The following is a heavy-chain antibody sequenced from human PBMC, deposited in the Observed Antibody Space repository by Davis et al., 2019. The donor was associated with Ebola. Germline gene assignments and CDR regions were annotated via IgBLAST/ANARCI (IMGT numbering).Heavy chain of an antibody. J-gene: IGHJ4*02. CDR2: ISISSTYK. Sequence: GESLKISCAASGFTFSSFSMNWVRQAPGKGLEWVSSISISSTYKDYVDSVKGRFTISRDNAKNSVYLQMNGLRADDTAVYFCVREGYWNLDYWGQGTLVTVSS. V-gene: IGHV3-21*01. CDR1: GFTFSSFS. D-gene: IGHD1-1*01. CDR3: VREGYWNLDY.